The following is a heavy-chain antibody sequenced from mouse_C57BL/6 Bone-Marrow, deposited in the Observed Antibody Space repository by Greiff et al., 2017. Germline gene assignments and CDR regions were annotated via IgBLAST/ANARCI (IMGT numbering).Heavy chain of an antibody. V-gene: IGHV14-4*01. CDR2: IDPENGDT. CDR1: GFNIKDDY. J-gene: IGHJ3*01. CDR3: TTFGISAY. D-gene: IGHD3-1*01. Sequence: VQLQQSGAELVRPGASVKLSCTASGFNIKDDYMHWVKQRPEQGLEWIGWIDPENGDTEYASKFQGKATITADTSSNTAYLQLSSLTSEDTAVYYCTTFGISAYWGQGTLVTVSA.